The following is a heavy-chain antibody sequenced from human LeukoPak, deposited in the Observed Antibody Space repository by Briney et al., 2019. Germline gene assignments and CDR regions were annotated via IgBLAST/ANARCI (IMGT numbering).Heavy chain of an antibody. V-gene: IGHV1-69*05. Sequence: ASVKVSCKASGGTFSSYAISWVRQAPGQGLEWMGRIIPIFGTANYAQKFQGRVTITTDESTSTAYMELSSLRSEDTAVYYCARDYYDSSGYYYYYMDVWGKGTTVTVSS. J-gene: IGHJ6*03. D-gene: IGHD3-22*01. CDR3: ARDYYDSSGYYYYYMDV. CDR1: GGTFSSYA. CDR2: IIPIFGTA.